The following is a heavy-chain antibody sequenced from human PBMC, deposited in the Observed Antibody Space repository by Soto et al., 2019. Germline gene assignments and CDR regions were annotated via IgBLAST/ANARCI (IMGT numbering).Heavy chain of an antibody. D-gene: IGHD6-19*01. V-gene: IGHV3-21*01. CDR1: GFTFSNYS. Sequence: EVQLVESGGGLVKPGGSLRLSCAASGFTFSNYSMNWVRQAPGKGLEWVSSISSSSSYIYYADSVKGRFTISRDNAKSSLYLQMNSLRAEDTAVYYCARDSGSRRRFDIWGQGTMVTVSS. CDR2: ISSSSSYI. CDR3: ARDSGSRRRFDI. J-gene: IGHJ3*02.